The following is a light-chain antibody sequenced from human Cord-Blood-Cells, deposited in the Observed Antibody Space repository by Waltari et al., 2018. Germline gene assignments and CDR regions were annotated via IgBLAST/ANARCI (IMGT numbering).Light chain of an antibody. CDR1: SSDVGGYNY. J-gene: IGLJ1*01. CDR3: SSYTSSSTLVYV. V-gene: IGLV2-14*01. CDR2: EVS. Sequence: QSALTQPASVSGSPGQSITISCTGTSSDVGGYNYVSWYQQHPGKAPKLMIYEVSKRPSWVSKRFSGSKSGNTASLTISGLQAEDEADYYCSSYTSSSTLVYVFGTGTKVTVL.